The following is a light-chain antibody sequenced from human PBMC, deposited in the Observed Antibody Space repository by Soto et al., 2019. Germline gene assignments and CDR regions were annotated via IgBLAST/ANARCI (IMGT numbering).Light chain of an antibody. CDR3: AVWDDSLNGRWV. Sequence: QSVLTQPPSASGTPGQRVTISCSGSSSSIGTNTVNWYQQLPGSAPKLLIYSNDQRPSGVPDRFSGSKSDTSASLAISGLQSEDEADYYCAVWDDSLNGRWVFGGGTKLTVL. J-gene: IGLJ3*02. CDR1: SSSIGTNT. CDR2: SND. V-gene: IGLV1-44*01.